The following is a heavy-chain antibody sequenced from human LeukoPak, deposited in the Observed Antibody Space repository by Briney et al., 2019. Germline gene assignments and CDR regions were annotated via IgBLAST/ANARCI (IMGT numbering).Heavy chain of an antibody. D-gene: IGHD2-15*01. CDR1: GGSFNYYY. CDR2: INHSGST. CDR3: ARARCSGDSCYTGYY. V-gene: IGHV4-34*01. J-gene: IGHJ4*02. Sequence: SETLSLTCAVSGGSFNYYYWNWIRQPPGRGLEWIGEINHSGSTNYNPSLESRVTMSVDTSKNQISLKMSSVTAADTAVYFCARARCSGDSCYTGYYWGQGTLVTVSS.